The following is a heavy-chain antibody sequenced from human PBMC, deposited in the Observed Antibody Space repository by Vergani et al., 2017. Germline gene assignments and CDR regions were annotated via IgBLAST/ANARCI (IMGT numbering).Heavy chain of an antibody. V-gene: IGHV4-61*10. CDR3: ARRIAVAGTYYYGMDV. CDR2: IYYSGST. CDR1: GGSVSSGSYY. D-gene: IGHD6-19*01. Sequence: QVQLQESGPGLVKPSETLSLTCTVSGGSVSSGSYYWSWIRQPAGKGLEWIGYIYYSGSTNYNPSLKSRVTISVDTSKNQFALKLSSVTAADTAVYYCARRIAVAGTYYYGMDVWGQGTTVTVSS. J-gene: IGHJ6*02.